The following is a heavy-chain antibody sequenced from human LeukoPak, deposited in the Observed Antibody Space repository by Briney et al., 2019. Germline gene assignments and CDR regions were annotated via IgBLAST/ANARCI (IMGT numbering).Heavy chain of an antibody. J-gene: IGHJ4*02. CDR2: ISGSGGST. CDR1: GFTFSSYA. Sequence: GGSLRLSCAASGFTFSSYAMSWVRQAPGKGVEGVSAISGSGGSTYYADSVKDRFTISRDNSKNTLYLQMNSLRAEDTAVHYCAKLIAVAGTGFDYWGQGTLVTVSS. D-gene: IGHD6-19*01. V-gene: IGHV3-23*01. CDR3: AKLIAVAGTGFDY.